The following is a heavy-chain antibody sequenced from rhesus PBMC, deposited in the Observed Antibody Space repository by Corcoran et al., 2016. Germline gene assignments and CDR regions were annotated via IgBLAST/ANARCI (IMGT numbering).Heavy chain of an antibody. J-gene: IGHJ4*01. CDR1: ELSFSNHD. V-gene: IGHV3S5*01. Sequence: EVQVVESGGGLVQPGGSLRLSCAASELSFSNHDMSWVRQAQGKGWEWVSSISYGGGRTNDADSVKGLFTIFRDNSKRTLSLQMNSLRVEDTAMYYCTKGEGDYWGQGVLVTVSS. CDR2: ISYGGGRT. CDR3: TKGEGDY.